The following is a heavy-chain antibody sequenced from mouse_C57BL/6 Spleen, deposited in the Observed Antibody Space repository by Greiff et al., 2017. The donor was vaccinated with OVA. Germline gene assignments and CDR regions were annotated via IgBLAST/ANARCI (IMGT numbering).Heavy chain of an antibody. J-gene: IGHJ4*01. D-gene: IGHD6-1*01. Sequence: VKLMESGPELVKPGASVKISCKASGYAFSSSWMNWVKQRPGKGLEWIGRIYPGDGDTNYNGKFKGKATLTADKSSSTAYMQLSSLTSEDSAVYFCASSLAAMDYWGQGTSVTVSS. CDR2: IYPGDGDT. V-gene: IGHV1-82*01. CDR3: ASSLAAMDY. CDR1: GYAFSSSW.